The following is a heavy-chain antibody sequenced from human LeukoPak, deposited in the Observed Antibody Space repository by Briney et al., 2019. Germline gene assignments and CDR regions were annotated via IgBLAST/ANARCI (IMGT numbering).Heavy chain of an antibody. CDR3: ARDQGYQLFDP. CDR1: GFTFRTYW. CDR2: INGDGSST. Sequence: PGGSLRLSCAASGFTFRTYWMRWVRQAPGKGLVWVSRINGDGSSTTYADSVKGRFTISRDNAKNTLYLRMNSLRAEDTAVYYCARDQGYQLFDPWGQGTLVTVSS. J-gene: IGHJ5*02. D-gene: IGHD2-2*01. V-gene: IGHV3-74*01.